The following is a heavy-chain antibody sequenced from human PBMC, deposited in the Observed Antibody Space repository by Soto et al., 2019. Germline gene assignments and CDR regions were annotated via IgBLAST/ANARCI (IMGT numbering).Heavy chain of an antibody. CDR3: AREPEGSVFGLDS. V-gene: IGHV3-33*01. J-gene: IGHJ4*02. Sequence: QVQLVESGGGVVQPGRSLRLSCAASGFTFSNSLMHWVRQAPGKGLEWVAVIWEDGSEEYYADSVKGRFTISRDNSKNTLYLQMNTLGVDDMAVYYCAREPEGSVFGLDSWGQRTLVTVSS. CDR1: GFTFSNSL. CDR2: IWEDGSEE. D-gene: IGHD3-10*02.